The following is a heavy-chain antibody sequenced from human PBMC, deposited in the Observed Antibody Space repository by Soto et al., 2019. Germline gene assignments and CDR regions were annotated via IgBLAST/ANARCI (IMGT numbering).Heavy chain of an antibody. CDR1: GFTFSSYA. V-gene: IGHV3-30-3*01. Sequence: QVQLVESGGGVVQPGRSLRLSCAASGFTFSSYAMHWVRQAPGKGLEWVAVISYDGSNKYYADSVKGRFTISRDNSKNTLYRQMNSLRAEDTAVYYCARTYSNYNYYYGMDVWGQGTTVTVSS. D-gene: IGHD4-4*01. CDR3: ARTYSNYNYYYGMDV. J-gene: IGHJ6*02. CDR2: ISYDGSNK.